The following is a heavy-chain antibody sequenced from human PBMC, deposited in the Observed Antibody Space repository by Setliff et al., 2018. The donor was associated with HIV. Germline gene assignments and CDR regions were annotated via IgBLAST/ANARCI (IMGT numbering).Heavy chain of an antibody. Sequence: SCTVSGGSISSGSYYWSWIRQPAGKGLEWIGRIYTSGSTNYNPSLKSRVTISVDTSRNQFSLNLSSVTAADTAVYYCARFPLLHKNAFDIWGQGTMVTVSS. D-gene: IGHD2-15*01. CDR2: IYTSGST. J-gene: IGHJ3*02. V-gene: IGHV4-61*02. CDR1: GGSISSGSYY. CDR3: ARFPLLHKNAFDI.